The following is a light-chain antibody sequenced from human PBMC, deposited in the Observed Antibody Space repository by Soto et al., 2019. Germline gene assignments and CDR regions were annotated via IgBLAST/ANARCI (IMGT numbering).Light chain of an antibody. CDR3: QKYNSVPLT. CDR2: DAS. J-gene: IGKJ4*01. CDR1: RGISNF. V-gene: IGKV1-27*01. Sequence: DIQMTQSPSSLSASVGDRVTITCRASRGISNFLAWFQQKPGKVPKLLIYDASTLQSGVPSRFSGSGSGTDFTLTISSLQPEDVASYYCQKYNSVPLTFGGGTKVEIK.